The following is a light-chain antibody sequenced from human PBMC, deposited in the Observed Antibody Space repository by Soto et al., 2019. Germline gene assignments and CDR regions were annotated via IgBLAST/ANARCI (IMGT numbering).Light chain of an antibody. CDR2: WAS. Sequence: DIVMTQSPDSLAVSLGERATINCKSSQSILYSSNKNHLAWYQQKPGQPPKLVINWASTRESGVPDRFSGNGSRTDFTLTISSLQAEDVAVYYCQQYYEVPWTFGQGTKVEI. V-gene: IGKV4-1*01. CDR1: QSILYSSNKNH. CDR3: QQYYEVPWT. J-gene: IGKJ1*01.